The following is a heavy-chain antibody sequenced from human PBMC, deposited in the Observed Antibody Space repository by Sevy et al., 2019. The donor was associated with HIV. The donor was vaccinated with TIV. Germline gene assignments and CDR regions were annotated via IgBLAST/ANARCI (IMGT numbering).Heavy chain of an antibody. V-gene: IGHV3-23*01. J-gene: IGHJ3*02. Sequence: GSLRLSCAASGFTFSSYAMSWVRQAPGKGLEWVSAISGSGGSTYYADSVKGRFTISRDNSKNTLYLQMNSLRAEDTAVYYCAKVGSGKIVVVPAAAFDIWGQGTMVTVSS. CDR2: ISGSGGST. CDR3: AKVGSGKIVVVPAAAFDI. D-gene: IGHD2-2*01. CDR1: GFTFSSYA.